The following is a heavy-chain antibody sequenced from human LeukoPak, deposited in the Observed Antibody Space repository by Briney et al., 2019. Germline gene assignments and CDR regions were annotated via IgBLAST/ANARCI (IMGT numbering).Heavy chain of an antibody. Sequence: GGSLRLPCAASGFTFSSYWMSWVRQAPGKGLEWVANIKQDGSEKYYVDSVKGRFTISRDNAKNSLYLQMNSLRAEDTAVYYCARDRRYYYDSSGDDYWGQGTLVTVSS. J-gene: IGHJ4*02. CDR2: IKQDGSEK. CDR1: GFTFSSYW. CDR3: ARDRRYYYDSSGDDY. V-gene: IGHV3-7*01. D-gene: IGHD3-22*01.